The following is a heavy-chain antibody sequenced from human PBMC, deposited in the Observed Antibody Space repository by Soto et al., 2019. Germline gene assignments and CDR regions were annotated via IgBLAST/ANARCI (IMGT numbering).Heavy chain of an antibody. J-gene: IGHJ4*02. Sequence: QVQLQESGPGLVKPSETMSLTCTVAGVSISNSNTYWNWVRQPPGKGLEWIGFVFYRGSTKYNPSLESRVPLSVDASRNQLSLELTSVTATDTAVYYCAGGGGSYSSGWYYDSWGQGTLVTVSS. CDR2: VFYRGST. D-gene: IGHD6-19*01. CDR1: GVSISNSNTY. CDR3: AGGGGSYSSGWYYDS. V-gene: IGHV4-59*08.